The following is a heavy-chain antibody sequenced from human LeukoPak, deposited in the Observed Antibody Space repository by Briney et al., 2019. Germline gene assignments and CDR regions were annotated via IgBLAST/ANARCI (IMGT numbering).Heavy chain of an antibody. Sequence: PGGSLRLSCVASKFTFIDSPMHWVRQPPGKGLQWVAVISPDGTSKYYADAVEGRFTISRDNSKETLFLQMESLTLDDTALYYCARDPLSPEPWGQGTLVTVSS. CDR1: KFTFIDSP. CDR3: ARDPLSPEP. J-gene: IGHJ5*02. CDR2: ISPDGTSK. V-gene: IGHV3-30-3*01.